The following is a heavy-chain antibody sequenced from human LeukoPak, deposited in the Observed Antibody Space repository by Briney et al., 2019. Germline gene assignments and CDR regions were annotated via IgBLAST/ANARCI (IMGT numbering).Heavy chain of an antibody. CDR1: GGSISSYY. V-gene: IGHV4-59*08. CDR2: IYYSGSA. CDR3: ARQSSSWYEINWFDP. J-gene: IGHJ5*02. D-gene: IGHD6-13*01. Sequence: SETLSLTCTVSGGSISSYYWSWIRQPPGKGLEWIGYIYYSGSANYNPSLKSRVTISVDTSKNQFSLKLSSVTAADTAVYYCARQSSSWYEINWFDPWGQGTLVTVSS.